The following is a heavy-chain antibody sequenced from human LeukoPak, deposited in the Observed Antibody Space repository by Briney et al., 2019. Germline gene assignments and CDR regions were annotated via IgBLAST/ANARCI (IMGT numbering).Heavy chain of an antibody. J-gene: IGHJ4*02. CDR3: ARGGRAMDTPYVGY. CDR2: MNPNSGKA. D-gene: IGHD5-18*01. CDR1: GYTFTSYD. V-gene: IGHV1-8*01. Sequence: GASVKVSCKASGYTFTSYDINWVRQATGQGLEWMGWMNPNSGKAGYAQKFQGRVTITRNTSISTAYMELSSLRSEDTAVYYCARGGRAMDTPYVGYWGQGTLVTVSS.